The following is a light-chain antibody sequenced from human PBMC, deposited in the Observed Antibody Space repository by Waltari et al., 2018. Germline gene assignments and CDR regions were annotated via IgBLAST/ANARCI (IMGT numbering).Light chain of an antibody. CDR3: SSYTSSSTLV. Sequence: QSALTQPASVSGSPGQSITISCTGTSSDVGGYHYVSWYQQHPGIAPNLVIHEVTNRPSGVSNRFSGSKSGNTASLTISGLQAEDEADYYCSSYTSSSTLVFGTGTKVTVL. CDR2: EVT. V-gene: IGLV2-14*01. J-gene: IGLJ1*01. CDR1: SSDVGGYHY.